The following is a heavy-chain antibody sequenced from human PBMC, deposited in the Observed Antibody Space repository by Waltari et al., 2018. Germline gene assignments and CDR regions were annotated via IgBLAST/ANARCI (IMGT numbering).Heavy chain of an antibody. J-gene: IGHJ6*03. CDR1: GFTFDDYA. V-gene: IGHV3-9*03. CDR3: AKGEREYSGYDFGDYMDV. D-gene: IGHD5-12*01. CDR2: ISWNSGSI. Sequence: EVQMVESGGGLVQPGRSLRLSCSASGFTFDDYAMHWVRQAPGTGLEWVSGISWNSGSIGYADSVKGRFTISRDNAKNSLYLQMNSLRAEDMALYYCAKGEREYSGYDFGDYMDVWGKGTTVTVSS.